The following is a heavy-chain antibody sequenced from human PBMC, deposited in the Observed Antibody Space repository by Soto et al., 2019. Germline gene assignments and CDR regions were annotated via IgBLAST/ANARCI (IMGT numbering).Heavy chain of an antibody. CDR1: GFTVSSYW. CDR3: LRMGYETYHYDRSGFRDRSNHYLDY. V-gene: IGHV3-7*05. J-gene: IGHJ4*02. CDR2: IKQDGSEK. D-gene: IGHD3-22*01. Sequence: EVQLVESGGGLAQPGGSLRLSCAASGFTVSSYWMSWVRQAPGKGLEWVANIKQDGSEKYYVDSVKGRVTISRDNAKDSLYLQMNCLRAEDTSVYYCLRMGYETYHYDRSGFRDRSNHYLDYWGQGALVTVAA.